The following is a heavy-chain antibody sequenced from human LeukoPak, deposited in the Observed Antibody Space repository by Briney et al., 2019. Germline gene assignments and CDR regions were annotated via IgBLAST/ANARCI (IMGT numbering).Heavy chain of an antibody. Sequence: SETLSLTCAVYGGSFSGYYWSWIRQPPGKGLEWIGEINHSGSTNYNPSLKSRVTISIDTSKNQFSLKLTSVTAADTAVYYCARESYDFWSGYYMGYYYYYMDVWGKGTTVTVSS. V-gene: IGHV4-34*01. CDR2: INHSGST. CDR1: GGSFSGYY. J-gene: IGHJ6*03. CDR3: ARESYDFWSGYYMGYYYYYMDV. D-gene: IGHD3-3*01.